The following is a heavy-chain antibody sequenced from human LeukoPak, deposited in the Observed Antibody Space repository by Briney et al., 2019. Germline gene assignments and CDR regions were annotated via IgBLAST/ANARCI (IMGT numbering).Heavy chain of an antibody. Sequence: GGSLRLSCAASGFMFSSNWMSWVRLAPGKGLEWVANIKEDGTETYYVDSVKGRFTISRDNAKNSLYLQMNSLRVEDTAVYYCAKEGRSLQTYWGQGTLITVSS. CDR2: IKEDGTET. J-gene: IGHJ4*02. V-gene: IGHV3-7*03. D-gene: IGHD5-24*01. CDR3: AKEGRSLQTY. CDR1: GFMFSSNW.